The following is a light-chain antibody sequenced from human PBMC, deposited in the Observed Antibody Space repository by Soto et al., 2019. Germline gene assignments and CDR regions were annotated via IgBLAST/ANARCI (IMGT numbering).Light chain of an antibody. CDR3: QQYHSYSGT. J-gene: IGKJ1*01. V-gene: IGKV1-5*01. Sequence: DIQMTQSPSTLSASVGDRVTITCRASQSISSWLGWYQQKRGEAPKLLIYDASSLESGVPSRFSGSGSGTEFTLTISSLQPEDFATYYCQQYHSYSGTFGQGTKVEIK. CDR2: DAS. CDR1: QSISSW.